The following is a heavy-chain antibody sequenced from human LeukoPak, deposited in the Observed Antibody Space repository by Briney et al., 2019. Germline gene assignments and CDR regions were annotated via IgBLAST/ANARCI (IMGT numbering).Heavy chain of an antibody. CDR1: GFTFSAYG. J-gene: IGHJ4*02. D-gene: IGHD1-26*01. V-gene: IGHV3-30*03. CDR3: ARETTTLDY. CDR2: IPYDGSNN. Sequence: GRSLRLSCAASGFTFSAYGMHWVRQAPGKGLEWVAVIPYDGSNNYYADSVKGRFTISRDNSKNTLYLQMNSLRAEDTAVYYCARETTTLDYWGQGTLVTVSS.